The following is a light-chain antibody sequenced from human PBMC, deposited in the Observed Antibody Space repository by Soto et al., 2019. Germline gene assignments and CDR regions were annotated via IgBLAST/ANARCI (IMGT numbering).Light chain of an antibody. V-gene: IGKV1-33*01. CDR3: QQYSTYTPRT. Sequence: DTQMTQSPSSLSASVGDRVTITCQASQDISNYLNWYQQKPGKAPRLLIYEASNLETGVPSGFSGSGSGTDFTFTISSLQPEHIATYYCQQYSTYTPRTFGQGTKVEIK. CDR1: QDISNY. J-gene: IGKJ1*01. CDR2: EAS.